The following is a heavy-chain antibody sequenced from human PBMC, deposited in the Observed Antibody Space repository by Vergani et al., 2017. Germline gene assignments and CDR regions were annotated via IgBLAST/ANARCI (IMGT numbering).Heavy chain of an antibody. CDR1: GFTFSSYG. D-gene: IGHD5-12*01. CDR2: IWYDGSNK. CDR3: ARDIGGYEALPY. Sequence: QVQLVESGGGVVQPGRSLRLSCAASGFTFSSYGMHWVRQAPGKGLEWVAVIWYDGSNKYYADSVKGRFTISRDNSKNTLYLQMNSLRAEDTAVYYCARDIGGYEALPYWGQGTLVTVSS. J-gene: IGHJ4*02. V-gene: IGHV3-33*01.